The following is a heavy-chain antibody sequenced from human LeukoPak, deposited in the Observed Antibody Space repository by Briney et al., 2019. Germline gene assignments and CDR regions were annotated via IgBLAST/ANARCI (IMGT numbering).Heavy chain of an antibody. V-gene: IGHV3-23*01. CDR1: GFTLSSYA. J-gene: IGHJ4*02. CDR2: ISGSGGST. D-gene: IGHD3-10*01. Sequence: GGSLRLSCAASGFTLSSYAISWVRQAPGKGLEWVSAISGSGGSTYYADSVKGRFTISRDNSKNPLYLQMNSLRAEDTAVYYCAFGDLFGGFDYWGQGTLVTVFS. CDR3: AFGDLFGGFDY.